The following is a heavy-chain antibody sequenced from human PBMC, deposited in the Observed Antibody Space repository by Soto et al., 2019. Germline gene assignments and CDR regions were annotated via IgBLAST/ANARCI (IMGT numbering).Heavy chain of an antibody. D-gene: IGHD2-15*01. CDR3: ATASGSTYGGPYYYYGLDV. CDR1: GGSISSYY. V-gene: IGHV4-59*08. Sequence: QVQLQESGPGLVKSSETLSLTCTVSGGSISSYYWSWIRQPPGKGLEWIGCIYYSGSTKYNPSLTSRVTISVDTSKNQFSLKVSSVTAADTAVYYCATASGSTYGGPYYYYGLDVWGQGTTVTVSS. CDR2: IYYSGST. J-gene: IGHJ6*02.